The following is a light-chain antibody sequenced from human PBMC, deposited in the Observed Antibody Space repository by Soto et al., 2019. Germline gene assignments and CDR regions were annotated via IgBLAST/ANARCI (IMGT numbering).Light chain of an antibody. CDR2: LGS. CDR1: QSLLHSNGYNY. J-gene: IGKJ5*01. Sequence: DIVMTQSPLSLPVTPGEPASISCRSSQSLLHSNGYNYLDWYLQKPGQSPQLLIYLGSNRASGVXDXFSGSGSGTDFTLKISRVEAEDVGVYYCMQALQTPITFGQGTRLEIK. CDR3: MQALQTPIT. V-gene: IGKV2-28*01.